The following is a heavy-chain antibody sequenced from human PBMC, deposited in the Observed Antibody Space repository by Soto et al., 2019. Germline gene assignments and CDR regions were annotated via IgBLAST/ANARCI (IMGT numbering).Heavy chain of an antibody. Sequence: RWSLRLSCAASGFTFSIYAMTWFRQAPGKGLEWVSTTGGTGRTTYYADSVKGRFTVSRDNSKNTLDLQMSSLRAEDTAVYYCATVHNTSRSFDYWGQGTLVTVSS. D-gene: IGHD1-1*01. CDR2: TGGTGRTT. V-gene: IGHV3-23*01. CDR1: GFTFSIYA. J-gene: IGHJ4*02. CDR3: ATVHNTSRSFDY.